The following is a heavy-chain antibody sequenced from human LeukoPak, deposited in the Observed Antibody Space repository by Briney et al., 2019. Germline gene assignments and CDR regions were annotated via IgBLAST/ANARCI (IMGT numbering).Heavy chain of an antibody. CDR2: IKEDGSEK. D-gene: IGHD1/OR15-1a*01. CDR1: GFTFGTYW. CDR3: ATIMVPYYYYGMDV. Sequence: GGSLRLSCVASGFTFGTYWMTWVRQAPGMGLEWVANIKEDGSEKYYVDSVKGRFTISRDNAKNSLFLQMNSLRAEDTAVYYCATIMVPYYYYGMDVWGQGTTVTVSS. V-gene: IGHV3-7*03. J-gene: IGHJ6*02.